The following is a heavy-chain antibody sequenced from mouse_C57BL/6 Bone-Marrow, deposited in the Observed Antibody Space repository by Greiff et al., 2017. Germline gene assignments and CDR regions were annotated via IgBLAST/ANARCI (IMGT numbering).Heavy chain of an antibody. CDR3: TTSVLLRWAWFAY. J-gene: IGHJ3*01. D-gene: IGHD1-1*01. CDR1: CFNIKDDY. V-gene: IGHV14-4*01. Sequence: VQLQQSGAELVRPGASVKLSCTASCFNIKDDYMHWVKQRPEQGLEWIGWIDPENGDTEYASKFQGKATITADTSSNTAYLQLSSLTSEDTAVYYCTTSVLLRWAWFAYWGQGTLVTVSA. CDR2: IDPENGDT.